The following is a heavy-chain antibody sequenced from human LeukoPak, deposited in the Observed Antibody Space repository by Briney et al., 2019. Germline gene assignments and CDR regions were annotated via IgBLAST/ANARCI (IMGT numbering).Heavy chain of an antibody. D-gene: IGHD2-2*02. Sequence: GESLKISCKGSGYSFTSYWIGWVRQMPGKGLEWMGIIYPGDSDTRYSPSFQGQVTISADKSISTAYLQWSSLKASDTAMYYCARDGRYCSSTSCYTSYFDYWGQGTLVTVSS. CDR3: ARDGRYCSSTSCYTSYFDY. CDR1: GYSFTSYW. V-gene: IGHV5-51*01. J-gene: IGHJ4*02. CDR2: IYPGDSDT.